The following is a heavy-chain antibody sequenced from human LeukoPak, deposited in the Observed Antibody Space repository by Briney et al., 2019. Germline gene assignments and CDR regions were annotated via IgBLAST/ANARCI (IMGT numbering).Heavy chain of an antibody. V-gene: IGHV4-4*02. Sequence: PSETLSLTCAVSGGSISSSNWWSWVRQPPGKGLEWIGEVYHSGSTNYNPSLKSRVTISVDTSKNQFSLKLSSVTAADTAVYYCARVDFDWFDFDYWGQGTLVTVSS. D-gene: IGHD3-9*01. J-gene: IGHJ4*02. CDR3: ARVDFDWFDFDY. CDR1: GGSISSSNW. CDR2: VYHSGST.